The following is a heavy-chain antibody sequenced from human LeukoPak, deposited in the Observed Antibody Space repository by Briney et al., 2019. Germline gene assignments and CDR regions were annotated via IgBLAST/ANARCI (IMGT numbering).Heavy chain of an antibody. CDR1: GGSFSGYY. CDR2: INHSGST. V-gene: IGHV4-34*01. CDR3: ARRQDYADYDLGAFDI. D-gene: IGHD4-17*01. Sequence: PSETLSLTCAVYGGSFSGYYWSWIRQPPGKGLEWIGEINHSGSTNYNPSLKSRVTISVDTSRNQVSLKLNSVTAADTAVYYCARRQDYADYDLGAFDIWGQGTMATVSS. J-gene: IGHJ3*02.